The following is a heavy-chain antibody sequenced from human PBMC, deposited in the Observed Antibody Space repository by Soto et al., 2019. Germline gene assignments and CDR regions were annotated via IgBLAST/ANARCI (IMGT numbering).Heavy chain of an antibody. V-gene: IGHV1-69*01. CDR1: GGTFSSYA. CDR3: ARGNTYYYDSSGYYYLDY. D-gene: IGHD3-22*01. Sequence: QVQLVQSGAEVKKPGSSVKVSCKASGGTFSSYAISWVRQAPGQGLEWMGGIIPIFGTANYAQKFQGRVTITADESTSTAYMKLSSLRSEDTAVYYCARGNTYYYDSSGYYYLDYWGQGTLVTVSS. J-gene: IGHJ4*02. CDR2: IIPIFGTA.